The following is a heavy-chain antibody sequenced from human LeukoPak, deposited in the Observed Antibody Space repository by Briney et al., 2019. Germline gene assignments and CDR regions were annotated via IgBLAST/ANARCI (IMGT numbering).Heavy chain of an antibody. V-gene: IGHV4-39*01. CDR2: IYYSGST. CDR3: ARSAPPYWFDP. Sequence: SETLSLTCTVSGGSISSSSYYWGWIRQPPGKGLEWIGSIYYSGSTYYNPSLKRRVTISVDTSKDQFSLKLSSVTAADTAVYYCARSAPPYWFDPWGQGTLVTVSS. CDR1: GGSISSSSYY. J-gene: IGHJ5*02.